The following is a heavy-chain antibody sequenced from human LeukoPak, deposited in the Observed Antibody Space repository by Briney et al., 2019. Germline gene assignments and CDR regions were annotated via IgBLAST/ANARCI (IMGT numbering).Heavy chain of an antibody. CDR3: AKDLLPTVAANYYYYYYMDV. D-gene: IGHD4-11*01. CDR1: GASISGST. V-gene: IGHV3-30*18. J-gene: IGHJ6*03. CDR2: ISYDGTNK. Sequence: PSETLSLTCTVSGASISGSTYYWGWIRQPPGKGLEWVAVISYDGTNKYYVDSVKGRFTISRDNSKNTLYLQMNSLRAEDTAVYYCAKDLLPTVAANYYYYYYMDVWGKGTTVTVSS.